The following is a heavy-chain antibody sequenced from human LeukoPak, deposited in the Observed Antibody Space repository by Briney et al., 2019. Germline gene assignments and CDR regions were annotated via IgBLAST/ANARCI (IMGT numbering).Heavy chain of an antibody. J-gene: IGHJ6*02. CDR1: GYTFTSYY. V-gene: IGHV1-46*01. CDR2: INPSGGST. Sequence: AASVKVSCKASGYTFTSYYMHWVRQAPGQGLEWMGIINPSGGSTSYAQKFQGRVTMTRDTSTSTVYMELSSLRSGDTAVYYCARGDYGDFYYYYGMDVWGQGTTVTVSS. D-gene: IGHD4-17*01. CDR3: ARGDYGDFYYYYGMDV.